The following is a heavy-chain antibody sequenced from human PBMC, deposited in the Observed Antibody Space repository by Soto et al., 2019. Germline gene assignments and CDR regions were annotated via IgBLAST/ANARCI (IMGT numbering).Heavy chain of an antibody. Sequence: SETLSLTCSFSGDSVTSHYLTWIRQSPEKGLEWIGEMHYTGCTHYNPSLKSRVTISVDTSKNQFSLKLSSVTAADTAVYYCASVASYYDFWSGYSSSHWFDPWGQGTLVTVSS. V-gene: IGHV4-59*02. CDR3: ASVASYYDFWSGYSSSHWFDP. CDR2: MHYTGCT. D-gene: IGHD3-3*01. J-gene: IGHJ5*02. CDR1: GDSVTSHY.